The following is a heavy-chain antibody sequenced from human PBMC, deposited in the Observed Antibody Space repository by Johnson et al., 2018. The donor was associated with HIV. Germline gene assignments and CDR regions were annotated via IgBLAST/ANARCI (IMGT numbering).Heavy chain of an antibody. D-gene: IGHD6-13*01. Sequence: QVQLVESGGGVVQPGRSLRLSCAASGFTFSSYGMHWVRQAPGKGLEWVAVIWYDGSNKYYADSVKGRFTISRDNSKNTLYLQMNSRRAEDTAVYYCAKVGIAAAEGAFDIWGQGTMVTVSS. CDR1: GFTFSSYG. CDR3: AKVGIAAAEGAFDI. V-gene: IGHV3-33*06. CDR2: IWYDGSNK. J-gene: IGHJ3*02.